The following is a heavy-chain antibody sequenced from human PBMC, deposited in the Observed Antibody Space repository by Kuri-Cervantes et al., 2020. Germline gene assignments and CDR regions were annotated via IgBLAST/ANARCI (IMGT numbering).Heavy chain of an antibody. J-gene: IGHJ1*01. CDR1: GFSFSTYG. CDR3: AGGQQVAHEYFQY. V-gene: IGHV3-48*02. CDR2: IGSSGSLI. Sequence: GGSLRLSCAASGFSFSTYGMSWVRQAPGKGLEWISDIGSSGSLIYYEDSVKGRVTISRDNAGNSLYLQMNSLRDEDTAVYYCAGGQQVAHEYFQYWGQGTLVTVSS. D-gene: IGHD6-13*01.